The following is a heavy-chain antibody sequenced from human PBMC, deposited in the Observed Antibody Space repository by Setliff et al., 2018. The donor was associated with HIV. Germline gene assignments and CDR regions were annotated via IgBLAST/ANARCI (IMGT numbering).Heavy chain of an antibody. CDR3: ARDSSTKEMATIWVNFDY. CDR1: GFTFSSYG. CDR2: IRYDGSDK. D-gene: IGHD5-12*01. Sequence: GGSLRLSCGASGFTFSSYGMHWVRQAPGKGLEWVTFIRYDGSDKYYADSVKGRFTISRDNSKNTLSLQMNSPRADDTAVYYCARDSSTKEMATIWVNFDYWGQGTLVTVSS. V-gene: IGHV3-30*02. J-gene: IGHJ4*02.